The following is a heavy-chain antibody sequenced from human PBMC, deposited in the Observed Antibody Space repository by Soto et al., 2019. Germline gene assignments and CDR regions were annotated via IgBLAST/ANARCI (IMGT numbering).Heavy chain of an antibody. V-gene: IGHV3-7*04. CDR3: SGGVGDAF. CDR1: ESTVSRDW. J-gene: IGHJ4*02. Sequence: EVHLVESGGGLVQTGGSLRLSCAIFESTVSRDWMNWVRQAPGRGLEWVAHINQDGSEKYYVDSVKGRFTISRENAKKSLYLPMNILRHVYMAMYYCSGGVGDAFWGQGTLVTVSS. CDR2: INQDGSEK. D-gene: IGHD1-26*01.